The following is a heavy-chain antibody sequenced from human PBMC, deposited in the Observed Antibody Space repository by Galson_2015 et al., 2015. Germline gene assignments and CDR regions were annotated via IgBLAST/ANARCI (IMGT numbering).Heavy chain of an antibody. J-gene: IGHJ5*02. D-gene: IGHD4-17*01. CDR3: ARDPVTSPAGWFDP. V-gene: IGHV1-18*01. Sequence: SVKVSCKASGYTFTSYGISWVRQAPGQGLEWMGWISAYNGNTNYAQKLQGRVTMTTDTSTSTAYIELRSLRSDDTAVYYCARDPVTSPAGWFDPWGQGTLVTVSS. CDR2: ISAYNGNT. CDR1: GYTFTSYG.